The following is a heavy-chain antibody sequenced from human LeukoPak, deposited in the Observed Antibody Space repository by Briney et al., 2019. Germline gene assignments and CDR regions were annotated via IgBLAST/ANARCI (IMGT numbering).Heavy chain of an antibody. CDR3: TTMGLRTLFPGAFDI. J-gene: IGHJ3*02. V-gene: IGHV3-15*01. D-gene: IGHD2-21*01. CDR2: IKSKTDGGTT. CDR1: GFTFSNAW. Sequence: PGGSLRLSCAASGFTFSNAWMSWVRQAPGKGLEWVGRIKSKTDGGTTDYAAPVKGRFTISRDDSKNTLYLQMNSLKTEDTAVYYCTTMGLRTLFPGAFDIWGQGTMVTVSS.